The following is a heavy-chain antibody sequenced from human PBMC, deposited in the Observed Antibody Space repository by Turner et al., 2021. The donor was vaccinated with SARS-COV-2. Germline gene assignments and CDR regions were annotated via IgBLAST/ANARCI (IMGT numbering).Heavy chain of an antibody. V-gene: IGHV1-24*01. D-gene: IGHD2-21*02. Sequence: VQLVQSGAEVTKPGASVKVPCKVSGYTLIELSMHWVRQAPGKGLGWMGGFVAEDGETIYAQKFQGRGTMTKDTSTDTAYMELSSLGSEDTAVYYCATGYAYCGGDCSIDYWGQGTLVTVSS. CDR2: FVAEDGET. CDR3: ATGYAYCGGDCSIDY. CDR1: GYTLIELS. J-gene: IGHJ4*02.